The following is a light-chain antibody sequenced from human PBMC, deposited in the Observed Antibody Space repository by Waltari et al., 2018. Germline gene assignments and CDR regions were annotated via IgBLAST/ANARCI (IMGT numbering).Light chain of an antibody. CDR1: QSGGDN. V-gene: IGKV3-15*01. CDR2: RTS. Sequence: EIVITQSPAALSVTPGEMITLSCRASQSGGDNLAWYQQKPGQAPRLLIHRTSTRATGVPARFSGSGSGTEFTLTIYSLQSEDFAVYYCQQYNNWPYTFGQGTKLEIK. J-gene: IGKJ2*01. CDR3: QQYNNWPYT.